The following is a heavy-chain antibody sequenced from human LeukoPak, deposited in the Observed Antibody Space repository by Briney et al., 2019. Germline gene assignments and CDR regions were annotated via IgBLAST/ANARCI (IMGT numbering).Heavy chain of an antibody. CDR1: GFTFTGSA. Sequence: PGGSLRLSCAAPGFTFTGSAISSVPHTPGERLGWVSAIGGSGGRTYYVDSVKGRFTVSRDNSKSTLYLQMNSLRAEDTAVYYCAKSVGAYYYDTSGGQGTLVTVSS. CDR2: IGGSGGRT. D-gene: IGHD3-22*01. J-gene: IGHJ4*02. V-gene: IGHV3-23*01. CDR3: AKSVGAYYYDTS.